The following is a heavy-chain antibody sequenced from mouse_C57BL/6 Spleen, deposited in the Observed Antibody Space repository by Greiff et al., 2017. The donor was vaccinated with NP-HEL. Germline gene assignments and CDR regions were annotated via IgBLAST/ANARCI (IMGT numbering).Heavy chain of an antibody. V-gene: IGHV1-53*01. J-gene: IGHJ1*03. CDR3: ARRGHYYYGSSYDWYFDV. D-gene: IGHD1-1*01. CDR1: GYTFTSYW. Sequence: QVQLQQPGTELVKPGASVKLSCKASGYTFTSYWMHWVKQRPGQGLEWIGNINPSNGGTNYNEKFKSKATLTVDKSSSTAYMQLSSLTSEDSAVYYCARRGHYYYGSSYDWYFDVWGTGTTVTVSS. CDR2: INPSNGGT.